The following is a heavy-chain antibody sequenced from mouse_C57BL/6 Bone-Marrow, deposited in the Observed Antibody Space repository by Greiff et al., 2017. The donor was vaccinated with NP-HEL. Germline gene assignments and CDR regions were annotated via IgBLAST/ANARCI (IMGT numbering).Heavy chain of an antibody. Sequence: QVQLQQPGAELVRPGSSVKLSCKASGYTFTSYWMDWVKQRPGQGLEWIGNIYPSDSETHYNQKFKDKSTLTVDKSSSTAYMQLSSLTSEDSAVYYCARGRHYGSSVPDWYFDVWGTGTTVTVSS. CDR3: ARGRHYGSSVPDWYFDV. CDR1: GYTFTSYW. D-gene: IGHD1-1*01. CDR2: IYPSDSET. J-gene: IGHJ1*03. V-gene: IGHV1-61*01.